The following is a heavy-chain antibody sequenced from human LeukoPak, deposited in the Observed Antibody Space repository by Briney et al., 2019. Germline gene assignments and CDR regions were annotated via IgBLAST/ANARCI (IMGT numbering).Heavy chain of an antibody. CDR3: ARWRGLQSEFDC. V-gene: IGHV3-7*01. CDR1: GFTFSSHS. D-gene: IGHD5-24*01. Sequence: PGGSLRLSCAASGFTFSSHSMVGLGQAPGKGLECVATIRLDGAQKDFVDSVKGRFTLSRDNAKNSLFLEMNRLRVEDTAVYYCARWRGLQSEFDCWGQGTLVTVSS. J-gene: IGHJ4*02. CDR2: IRLDGAQK.